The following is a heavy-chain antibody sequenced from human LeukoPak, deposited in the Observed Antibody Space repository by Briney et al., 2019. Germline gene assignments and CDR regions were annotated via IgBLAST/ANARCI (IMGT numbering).Heavy chain of an antibody. D-gene: IGHD6-19*01. V-gene: IGHV3-48*03. CDR1: GFTFSSYE. J-gene: IGHJ4*02. CDR3: ARAIAVAGYYFDY. Sequence: PGGSLRLSCAASGFTFSSYEMNWVRQAPGKGLEWVSYISSSGSTIYYADSVKGRFTISRDNAKNSLYLQMNSLRAEDTAVYYCARAIAVAGYYFDYWGQGTLVTVSS. CDR2: ISSSGSTI.